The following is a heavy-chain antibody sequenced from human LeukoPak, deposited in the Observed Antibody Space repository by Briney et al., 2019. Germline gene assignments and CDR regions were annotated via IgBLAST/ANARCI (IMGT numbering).Heavy chain of an antibody. V-gene: IGHV4-59*01. J-gene: IGHJ4*02. D-gene: IGHD3-22*01. CDR3: ARAGDSSGYPDY. CDR1: GGPISSYY. CDR2: IYYSEST. Sequence: SETLSLTCTVSGGPISSYYWSWIRQPPGKGLEWIGYIYYSESTNYNPSLKSRVTISVDTSKNQFSLKLSSVTAADTAVYYCARAGDSSGYPDYWGQGTLVTVSS.